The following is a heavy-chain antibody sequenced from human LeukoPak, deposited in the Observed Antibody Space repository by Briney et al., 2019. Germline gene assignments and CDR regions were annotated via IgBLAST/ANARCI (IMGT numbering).Heavy chain of an antibody. CDR2: INPNSGRA. D-gene: IGHD1-26*01. CDR1: GYTFTNYN. Sequence: ASVKVSCKASGYTFTNYNIDWVRQATGQGLEWMGWINPNSGRAGCVQKFQGRVNITRDTSISTAYMELSSLRSEDTAVYYCARAIVGATTNFDYWGQGTLVTVSS. J-gene: IGHJ4*02. CDR3: ARAIVGATTNFDY. V-gene: IGHV1-8*01.